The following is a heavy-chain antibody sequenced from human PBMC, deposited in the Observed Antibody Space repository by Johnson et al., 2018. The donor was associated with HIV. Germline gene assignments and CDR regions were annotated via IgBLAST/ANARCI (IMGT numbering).Heavy chain of an antibody. V-gene: IGHV3-30*18. D-gene: IGHD2-2*01. J-gene: IGHJ3*02. CDR2: LSYDGGNK. CDR1: GFTFSSYC. Sequence: QVQLVESGGGVVQPGRSLRLSCAASGFTFSSYCMHWVRQAPGKGLEWVAVLSYDGGNKYYADSVKGRFTISRDNSKNTLYLQMNSLRAEDTAVYYCAKESRGAPAAFDIWGQGTMVTVSS. CDR3: AKESRGAPAAFDI.